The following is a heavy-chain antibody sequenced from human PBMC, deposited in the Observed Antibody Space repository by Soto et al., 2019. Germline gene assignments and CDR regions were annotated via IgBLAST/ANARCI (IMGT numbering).Heavy chain of an antibody. D-gene: IGHD3-3*01. J-gene: IGHJ6*02. CDR2: IYHSGST. V-gene: IGHV4-38-2*02. Sequence: LSLTCAVSGYSISSGYYWGWIRQPPGKGLEWIGSIYHSGSTYYNPSLKSRVTISVDTSKNQFSLKLSSVTAADTAVYYCARDRITIFGVVIPYYYYYGMDVWGQGTTVTVSS. CDR1: GYSISSGYY. CDR3: ARDRITIFGVVIPYYYYYGMDV.